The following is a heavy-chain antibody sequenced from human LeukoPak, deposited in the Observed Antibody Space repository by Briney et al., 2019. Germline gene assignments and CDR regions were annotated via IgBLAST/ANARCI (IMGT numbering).Heavy chain of an antibody. Sequence: GGSLRLSXAASGFTVSSNYMSWVRQAPGKGLEWVSVIYSGGSTYYADSVKGRFTISRDNSKNTLYLQMNSLRAEDTAVYYCARSARNYVWGSYRRADYWGQGTLVTVSS. CDR3: ARSARNYVWGSYRRADY. J-gene: IGHJ4*02. CDR1: GFTVSSNY. D-gene: IGHD3-16*02. CDR2: IYSGGST. V-gene: IGHV3-53*01.